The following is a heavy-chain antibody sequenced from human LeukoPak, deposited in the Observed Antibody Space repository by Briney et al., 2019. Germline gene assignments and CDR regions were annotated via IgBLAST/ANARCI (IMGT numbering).Heavy chain of an antibody. CDR2: FYTSGST. Sequence: NPSQTLSLTCTVSGVSISSGSYYWSWLRQPAGKGLEWIVRFYTSGSTNYNPSLKSRVTISVDTSKNHFSLKLRSVTAADTAVYYCARDQPLTPAASKEDAFDIWGQGTMVTVSS. CDR1: GVSISSGSYY. V-gene: IGHV4-61*02. CDR3: ARDQPLTPAASKEDAFDI. J-gene: IGHJ3*02. D-gene: IGHD2-2*01.